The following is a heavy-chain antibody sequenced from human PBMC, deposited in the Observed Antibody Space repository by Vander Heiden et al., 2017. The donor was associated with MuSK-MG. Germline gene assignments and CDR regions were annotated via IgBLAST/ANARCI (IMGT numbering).Heavy chain of an antibody. J-gene: IGHJ4*02. CDR1: GGSISSYY. D-gene: IGHD4-17*01. V-gene: IGHV4-59*01. CDR3: AIVGSATTVTTRFDY. Sequence: QVQLQESGPGLVKPSETLSLTCTVSGGSISSYYWSWIRQPPGKGLEWIGYIYYSGSTNYNPSLKSRVTISVDTSKNQFSLKLSSVTAADTAVYYCAIVGSATTVTTRFDYWGQGTLVTVYS. CDR2: IYYSGST.